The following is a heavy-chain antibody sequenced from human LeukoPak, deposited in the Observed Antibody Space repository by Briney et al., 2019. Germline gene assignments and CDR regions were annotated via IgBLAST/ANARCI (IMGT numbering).Heavy chain of an antibody. D-gene: IGHD3-10*01. V-gene: IGHV1-46*01. CDR2: INPSGGST. Sequence: GASVTVSCKASGYTFTSYYMHWVRQAPGQGLEWIGIINPSGGSTSYAQKFQARVTMTRDTSTSTVYMELSSLRSEDTAVYYCARAPLWSMVRGVIIPFDYWGQGTLVTVSS. CDR3: ARAPLWSMVRGVIIPFDY. J-gene: IGHJ4*02. CDR1: GYTFTSYY.